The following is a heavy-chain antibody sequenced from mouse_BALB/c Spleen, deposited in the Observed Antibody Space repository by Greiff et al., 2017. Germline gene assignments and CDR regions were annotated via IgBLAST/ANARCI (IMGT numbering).Heavy chain of an antibody. CDR1: GFTFSSFG. Sequence: EVQGVESGGGLVQPGGSRKLSCAASGFTFSSFGMHWVRQAPEKGLEWVAYISSGSSTIYYADTVKGRFTISRDNPKNTLFLQMTSLRSEDTAMYYCAREGLGVYYYAMDYWGQGTSVTVSS. J-gene: IGHJ4*01. D-gene: IGHD3-1*01. CDR2: ISSGSSTI. V-gene: IGHV5-17*02. CDR3: AREGLGVYYYAMDY.